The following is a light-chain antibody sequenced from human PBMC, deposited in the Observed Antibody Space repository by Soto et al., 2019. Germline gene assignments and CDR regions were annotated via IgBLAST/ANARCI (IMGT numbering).Light chain of an antibody. V-gene: IGKV3-15*01. CDR1: QSVSSN. Sequence: EIVMTQSPATLSVSQGERATLSCRASQSVSSNLAWYQHKPGQAPRLLISGASTGATGIPARFSGSGSGTDFTLTISSLEPEDFAVYYCQHRKNWQVTFGQGTRLEIK. CDR3: QHRKNWQVT. J-gene: IGKJ5*01. CDR2: GAS.